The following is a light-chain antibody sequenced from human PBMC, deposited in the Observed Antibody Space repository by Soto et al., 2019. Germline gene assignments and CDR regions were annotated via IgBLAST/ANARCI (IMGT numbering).Light chain of an antibody. CDR1: SSNIGTNT. J-gene: IGLJ3*02. V-gene: IGLV1-44*01. CDR2: RTS. Sequence: QSVLTQPPSVSGTPGQRVTIFCSGSSSNIGTNTVNWYQQFPGTAPKLLFFRTSQRPSGVPARFSASRSGTSASLAISGLQSEDEADYYCADWDDGLKGVMFGGGNKLTVL. CDR3: ADWDDGLKGVM.